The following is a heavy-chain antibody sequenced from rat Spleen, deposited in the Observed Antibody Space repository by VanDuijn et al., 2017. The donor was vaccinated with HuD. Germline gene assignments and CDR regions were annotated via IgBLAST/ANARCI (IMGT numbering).Heavy chain of an antibody. D-gene: IGHD1-3*01. V-gene: IGHV5-27*01. CDR1: GFTFSNYD. Sequence: EVQLVESGGGLVQPGRSLKLSCAASGFTFSNYDMAWVRQAPTKGLEWVASISPSGVTYYRDSVKGRFTVSRENAKSTLYLQLGSLRSDDTATYYCTRDLLNYGNYVFAYWGQGTLVTVSS. CDR3: TRDLLNYGNYVFAY. J-gene: IGHJ3*01. CDR2: ISPSGVT.